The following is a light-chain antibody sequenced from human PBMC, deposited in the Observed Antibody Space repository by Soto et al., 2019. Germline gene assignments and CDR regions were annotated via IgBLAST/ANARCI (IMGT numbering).Light chain of an antibody. Sequence: EIVLTQSPGTLSLSPGERATLSCRASQSVSSSYLAWYQQKPGQAPRLLIYGASSRAPGIPARFSGSGSGTDFTLTISSLEPADFAVYYCQQYGSSPRYTFGQGTKLEIK. CDR2: GAS. V-gene: IGKV3-20*01. J-gene: IGKJ2*01. CDR3: QQYGSSPRYT. CDR1: QSVSSSY.